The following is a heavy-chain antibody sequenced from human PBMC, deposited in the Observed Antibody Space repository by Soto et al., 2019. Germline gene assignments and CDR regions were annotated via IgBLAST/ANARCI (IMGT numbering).Heavy chain of an antibody. CDR3: ALDLTDTPREIVLLVYAPGYYGMDG. D-gene: IGHD2-8*01. J-gene: IGHJ6*02. V-gene: IGHV1-18*01. CDR2: ISAYNGNT. CDR1: AYTITSYG. Sequence: ASVKVSCKASAYTITSYGVSWVRQAPGQGQERKGWISAYNGNTNYAQKLQGRVTMTTDTSTSTAYMELRSLRSDDTAVYCCALDLTDTPREIVLLVYAPGYYGMDGWG.